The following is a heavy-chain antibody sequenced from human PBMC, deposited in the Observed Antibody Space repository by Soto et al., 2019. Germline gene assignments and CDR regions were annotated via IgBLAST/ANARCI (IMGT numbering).Heavy chain of an antibody. D-gene: IGHD3-10*01. Sequence: QVQLVESGGGVVQPGRSLRLSCAASGFTFSSYGMHWVRQAPGKGLEWVAVIWYDGRNKYYADSVKGRFTISRDNSKNTLYLQMNSLRAGDTAVYYCARDRASTAQDGYDYGSGSNGGDAFDIWGQGPMVTVSS. CDR1: GFTFSSYG. V-gene: IGHV3-33*01. J-gene: IGHJ3*02. CDR2: IWYDGRNK. CDR3: ARDRASTAQDGYDYGSGSNGGDAFDI.